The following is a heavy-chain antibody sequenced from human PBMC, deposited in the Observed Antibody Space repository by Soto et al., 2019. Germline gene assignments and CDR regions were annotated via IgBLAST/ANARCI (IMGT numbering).Heavy chain of an antibody. Sequence: AAVKVSCKASGYTFTSYDISWVRQATGQGLEWMGWMNPNNGNTDYAPKFQGRVTMTMNTSIGTAYMELSSLRSEDTAVYYCARSPRNYYALGSYSYFRHWGQGTMVTVSS. V-gene: IGHV1-8*01. CDR2: MNPNNGNT. J-gene: IGHJ1*01. CDR3: ARSPRNYYALGSYSYFRH. D-gene: IGHD3-10*01. CDR1: GYTFTSYD.